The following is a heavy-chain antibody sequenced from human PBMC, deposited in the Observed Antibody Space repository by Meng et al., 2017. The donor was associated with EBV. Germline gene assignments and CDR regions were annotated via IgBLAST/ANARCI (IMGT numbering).Heavy chain of an antibody. CDR1: GGPFSSYA. V-gene: IGHV1-69*06. Sequence: QVQLVQSGAEGKKPVSSVKVSCKASGGPFSSYAISWVRQAPGQGLEWMGGIIPIFGTANYAQKFQGRVTITADKSTSTAYMELSSLRSEDTAVYYCARAEIAAAGRLDYWGQGTLVTVSS. J-gene: IGHJ4*02. CDR3: ARAEIAAAGRLDY. CDR2: IIPIFGTA. D-gene: IGHD6-13*01.